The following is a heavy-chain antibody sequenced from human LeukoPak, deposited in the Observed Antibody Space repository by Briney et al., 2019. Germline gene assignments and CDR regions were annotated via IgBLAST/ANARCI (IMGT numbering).Heavy chain of an antibody. CDR2: ISAYNGNT. Sequence: ASVKVSCKASGYTFTSYGIQWVRQAPGQGLELMGWISAYNGNTNYAQKVQGRVTMTTDTSTSTTYMELRSLRSDDTAVYYCARADRGGSSWYSDYWGQGTLVTVSS. D-gene: IGHD6-13*01. J-gene: IGHJ4*02. CDR3: ARADRGGSSWYSDY. V-gene: IGHV1-18*01. CDR1: GYTFTSYG.